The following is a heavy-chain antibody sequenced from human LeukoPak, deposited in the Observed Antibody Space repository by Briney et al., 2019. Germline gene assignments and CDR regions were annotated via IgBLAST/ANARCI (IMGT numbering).Heavy chain of an antibody. CDR1: GFTVSSNY. D-gene: IGHD2-2*01. V-gene: IGHV3-53*01. Sequence: PGGSLRLSCAASGFTVSSNYMSWVRQAPGKGLEWVSVIYSGGSTYYADSVKGRFTISRDNSKNTVYLQMNSLRAEDTAVYYCAKDPYGTRYFDYWGQGTLVTVSS. CDR2: IYSGGST. J-gene: IGHJ4*02. CDR3: AKDPYGTRYFDY.